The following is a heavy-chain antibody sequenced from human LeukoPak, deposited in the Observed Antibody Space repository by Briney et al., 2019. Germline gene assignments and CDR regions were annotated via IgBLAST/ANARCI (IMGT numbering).Heavy chain of an antibody. CDR2: IYSGGGT. CDR3: AKDHRYYDSSGYYGLDY. Sequence: GGSLRLSCAASGFIVSNNYMNWVRQAPGKGLEWVSIIYSGGGTYYADSVKGRFTISRDNSKNTLYLQMNSLRAEDTAVYYCAKDHRYYDSSGYYGLDYWGQGTLVTVSS. V-gene: IGHV3-53*01. J-gene: IGHJ4*02. CDR1: GFIVSNNY. D-gene: IGHD3-22*01.